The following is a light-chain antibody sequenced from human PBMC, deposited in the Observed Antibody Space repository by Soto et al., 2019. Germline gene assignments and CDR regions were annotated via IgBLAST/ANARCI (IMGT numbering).Light chain of an antibody. J-gene: IGKJ1*01. CDR3: QQRTDRPPWT. V-gene: IGKV3-11*01. CDR1: QSIGLA. CDR2: DAS. Sequence: EIVLTQSPATLSLSPGERATLSCRASQSIGLAIAWYQHKPGQAPRLLIFDASQRATGIPARFRGSGSGTDFTLSISSLEPADFAVYYCQQRTDRPPWTFGQGTKVDIK.